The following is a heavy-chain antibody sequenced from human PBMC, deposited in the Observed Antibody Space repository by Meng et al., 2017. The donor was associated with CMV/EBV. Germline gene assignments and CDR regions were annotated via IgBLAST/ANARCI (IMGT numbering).Heavy chain of an antibody. CDR2: IWYDGSNK. J-gene: IGHJ4*02. D-gene: IGHD6-6*01. V-gene: IGHV3-33*06. CDR1: GFTFSSYG. Sequence: SLKISCAASGFTFSSYGMHWVRQAPGKGLEWVAVIWYDGSNKYYADSVKGRFTISRDNSKNTLYLQMNSLRAEDTAVYYCAKDSSSPPGAFDYWGQGTLVTVSS. CDR3: AKDSSSPPGAFDY.